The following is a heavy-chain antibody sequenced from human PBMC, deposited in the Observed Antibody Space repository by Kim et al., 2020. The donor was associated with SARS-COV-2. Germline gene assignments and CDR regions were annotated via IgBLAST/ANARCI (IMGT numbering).Heavy chain of an antibody. CDR3: ARRGGTYDSSGYYYDNDAFDI. CDR1: GYSFTSYW. D-gene: IGHD3-22*01. CDR2: IYPGDSDT. V-gene: IGHV5-51*01. Sequence: GESLKISCKGSGYSFTSYWIGWVRQMPGKGLEWMGIIYPGDSDTRYSPSFQGQVTISADKSISTAYLQWSSLKASDTAMYYCARRGGTYDSSGYYYDNDAFDIWGQGTMVTVSS. J-gene: IGHJ3*02.